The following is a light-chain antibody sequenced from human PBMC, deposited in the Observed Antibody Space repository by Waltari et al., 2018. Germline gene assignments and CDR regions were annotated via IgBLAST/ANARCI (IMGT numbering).Light chain of an antibody. CDR2: AAS. J-gene: IGKJ3*01. CDR3: RQYNTWPS. V-gene: IGKV3-15*01. CDR1: QTISTH. Sequence: EIVMTQSPATLSVSPGERATLSCRASQTISTHLAWYQHNPGQAPRLLIYAASTRATGTPARFSGHGSGTEFTLTISSLQSEDFALYYCRQYNTWPSFGPGTKVDIK.